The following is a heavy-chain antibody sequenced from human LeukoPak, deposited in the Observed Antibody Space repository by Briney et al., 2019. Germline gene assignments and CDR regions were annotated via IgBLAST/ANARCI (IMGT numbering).Heavy chain of an antibody. CDR2: ISSSSSAI. J-gene: IGHJ4*02. CDR3: ARDSYGDYYFDY. Sequence: PGGSLRLSCAASGFTFSSYGMHWVRQAPGKGLEWVSYISSSSSAIYYADSVKGRFTISRDNAKNSVDLQMNSLRDEDTAVYYCARDSYGDYYFDYWGQGTLVTVSS. D-gene: IGHD4-17*01. CDR1: GFTFSSYG. V-gene: IGHV3-48*02.